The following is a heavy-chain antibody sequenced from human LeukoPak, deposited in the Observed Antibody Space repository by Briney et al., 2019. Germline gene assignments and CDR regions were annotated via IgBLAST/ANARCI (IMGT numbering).Heavy chain of an antibody. V-gene: IGHV4-59*01. D-gene: IGHD4-17*01. Sequence: SQTLSPTCTVSGGSISSYYWSWIRLPPGKGLEWIGYLSKSGNTNYSPSLKSRVTISVDTSKNQFSLKLSSVTAADTAVYYCARGGDYEEDAFDIWGQGTMVTVSS. CDR2: LSKSGNT. CDR1: GGSISSYY. CDR3: ARGGDYEEDAFDI. J-gene: IGHJ3*02.